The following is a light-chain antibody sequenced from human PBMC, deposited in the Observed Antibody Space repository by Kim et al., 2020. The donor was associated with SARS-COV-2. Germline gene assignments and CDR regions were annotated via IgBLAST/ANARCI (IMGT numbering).Light chain of an antibody. CDR1: SNNVGNQG. CDR3: SAWDSSLSAWV. V-gene: IGLV10-54*04. Sequence: QTATRTCSGNSNNVGNQGAAWLQQVQGHPPKLLSYRNNKRPSGISDRLSASRSGSTASLTITGLQPEDEADYYCSAWDSSLSAWVFGGGTQLTVL. CDR2: RNN. J-gene: IGLJ3*02.